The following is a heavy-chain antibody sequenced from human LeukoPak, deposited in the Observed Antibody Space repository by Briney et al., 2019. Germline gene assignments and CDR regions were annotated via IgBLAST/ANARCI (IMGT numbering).Heavy chain of an antibody. CDR3: ARSFGGTYYFDY. V-gene: IGHV3-9*01. CDR1: GFTFDDYA. Sequence: GGSLRLSCAASGFTFDDYAMHWVRQTPGKGLEWVSGISWNSVTIDYADSVKGRFTVSRDNAKNTLFLQMHSLRADDTAVYYCARSFGGTYYFDYWGQGTLVTVSS. J-gene: IGHJ4*02. CDR2: ISWNSVTI. D-gene: IGHD1-26*01.